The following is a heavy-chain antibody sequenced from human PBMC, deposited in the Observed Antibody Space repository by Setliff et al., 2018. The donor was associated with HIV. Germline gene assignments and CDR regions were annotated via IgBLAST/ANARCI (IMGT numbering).Heavy chain of an antibody. CDR3: ARSNLEPTSRLFDP. J-gene: IGHJ5*02. V-gene: IGHV4-39*01. D-gene: IGHD1-1*01. CDR1: GDSISSSSYY. Sequence: SETLSLTCSVSGDSISSSSYYWGWIRQPPGKGLEWIGSIYYSGSTYYNPSLNSRVTISVDASNNRFSLNLASVTAADTAVYYCARSNLEPTSRLFDPWGPGTLVTVSS. CDR2: IYYSGST.